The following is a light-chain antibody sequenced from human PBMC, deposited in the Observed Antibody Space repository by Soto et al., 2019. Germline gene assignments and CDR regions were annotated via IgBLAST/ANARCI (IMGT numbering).Light chain of an antibody. J-gene: IGKJ4*01. Sequence: DIQMTQSPSTLSASVGDRVTITCRASQSISSWLAWYQQKPGKAPKLLIYKASSLESGVPSRFSGSGSGTEFTLTISSLQPDDFSTYYCQQYNSYALTFGGGTKVEIK. CDR2: KAS. CDR1: QSISSW. CDR3: QQYNSYALT. V-gene: IGKV1-5*03.